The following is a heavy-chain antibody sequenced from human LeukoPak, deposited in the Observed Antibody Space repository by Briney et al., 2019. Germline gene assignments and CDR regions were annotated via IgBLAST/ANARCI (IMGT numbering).Heavy chain of an antibody. CDR1: GGSISSGGYY. CDR3: AREGHHYGSGSPDY. J-gene: IGHJ4*02. V-gene: IGHV4-31*03. CDR2: IYYSGST. Sequence: PSETLSLTCTVSGGSISSGGYYWSWIRQHPGKGLEWIGYIYYSGSTYYNPSLKSRVTISVYTSKNQFSLKLSSVTAADTAVYYCAREGHHYGSGSPDYWGQGTLVTVSS. D-gene: IGHD3-10*01.